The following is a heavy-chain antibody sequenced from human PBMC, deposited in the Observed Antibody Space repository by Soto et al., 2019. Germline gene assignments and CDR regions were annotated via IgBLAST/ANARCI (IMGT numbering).Heavy chain of an antibody. D-gene: IGHD5-12*01. V-gene: IGHV1-69*08. CDR2: IIPLLDIA. J-gene: IGHJ4*02. CDR1: GGTFSNDI. CDR3: ARDSPIGSTFSGYDAIDY. Sequence: QVQLVQSGAEVKKPGSSVKVSCKTSGGTFSNDIITWVRQAPGQGLEWMGRIIPLLDIANYAQKFQGRVTITAAKXTXTXNMELNSLRSEDTAVYYCARDSPIGSTFSGYDAIDYWGQGTLVTVSS.